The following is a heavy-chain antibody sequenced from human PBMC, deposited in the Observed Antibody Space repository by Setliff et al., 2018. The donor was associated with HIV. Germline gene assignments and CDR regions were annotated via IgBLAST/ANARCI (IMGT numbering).Heavy chain of an antibody. Sequence: GSLRLSCAASGFTFNSYTMSWVRQAPGKGLEWVSAITDSDSTTYYADSVKGRFTISRDNSKSTVTLQMDSLRVDDTAVYYCMYGGRTATTHWGQGTLVTVSS. CDR3: MYGGRTATTH. CDR2: ITDSDSTT. D-gene: IGHD4-17*01. CDR1: GFTFNSYT. J-gene: IGHJ4*02. V-gene: IGHV3-23*01.